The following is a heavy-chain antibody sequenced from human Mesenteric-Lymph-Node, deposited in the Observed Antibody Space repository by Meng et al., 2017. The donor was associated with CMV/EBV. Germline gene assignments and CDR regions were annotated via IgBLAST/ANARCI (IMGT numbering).Heavy chain of an antibody. Sequence: FTSYAMNWVRQAPGQWLELMGWINTDTGNPTYAQDFTGRFVFSLDTSVTTAYLQISSLKAEDTAVYYCAREGGFCSTTGCYGGPDYWGQGTLVTVSS. D-gene: IGHD2-2*01. V-gene: IGHV7-4-1*02. CDR2: INTDTGNP. J-gene: IGHJ4*02. CDR3: AREGGFCSTTGCYGGPDY. CDR1: FTSYA.